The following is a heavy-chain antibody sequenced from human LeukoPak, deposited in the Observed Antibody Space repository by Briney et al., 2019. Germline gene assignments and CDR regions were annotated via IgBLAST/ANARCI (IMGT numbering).Heavy chain of an antibody. Sequence: PSETLSLTCTVSGGSISSGSYCWNWIRQPAGKGLEWIGRIYTSGSTNYNPSLKSRVTMSVDTSKNQFSLKLSSVTAADTAVYYCARVSLVRGAPDYYFDYWGQGTLVTVSS. CDR3: ARVSLVRGAPDYYFDY. CDR2: IYTSGST. D-gene: IGHD3-10*01. J-gene: IGHJ4*02. CDR1: GGSISSGSYC. V-gene: IGHV4-61*02.